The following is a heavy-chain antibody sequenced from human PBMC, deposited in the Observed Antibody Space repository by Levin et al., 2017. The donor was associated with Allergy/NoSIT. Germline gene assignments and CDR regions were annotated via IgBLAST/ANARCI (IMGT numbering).Heavy chain of an antibody. D-gene: IGHD3-3*01. V-gene: IGHV3-23*01. Sequence: SCAASGFTFSSYAMSWVRQAPGKGLEWVSAISGSGGSTYYADSVKGRFTISRDNSKNTLYLQMNSLRAEDTAVYYCAKVTYYDFWSGYPYFDYWGQGTLVTVSS. J-gene: IGHJ4*02. CDR1: GFTFSSYA. CDR2: ISGSGGST. CDR3: AKVTYYDFWSGYPYFDY.